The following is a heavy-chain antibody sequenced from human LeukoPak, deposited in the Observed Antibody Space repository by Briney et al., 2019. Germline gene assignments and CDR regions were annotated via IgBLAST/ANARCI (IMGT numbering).Heavy chain of an antibody. D-gene: IGHD3-10*01. CDR1: GFTFSNYW. J-gene: IGHJ4*02. CDR2: IKEDESEK. CDR3: ARAKPKNMVRGLIMRRESRYYFDY. Sequence: QAGGSLRLSCAASGFTFSNYWMSWVRQAPGNGPEWVANIKEDESEKNYVDSVKGRFTISRDNSKSTLYIQMNSLRAEDTAVYYCARAKPKNMVRGLIMRRESRYYFDYWGQGTLVTVSS. V-gene: IGHV3-7*03.